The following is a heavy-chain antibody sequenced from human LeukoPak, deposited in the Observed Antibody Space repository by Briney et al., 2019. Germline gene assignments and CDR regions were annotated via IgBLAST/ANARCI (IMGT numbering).Heavy chain of an antibody. J-gene: IGHJ4*02. V-gene: IGHV3-33*01. D-gene: IGHD3-22*01. Sequence: GGSLRLSCAASGFTFSSYGMHWVRQAPGKGLEWVAVIWYDGSNKYYADSVKGRFTISRDSSKNTLYLQMNSLRAEDTAVYYCARSGGMNYYDSSGYPDYWGQGTLVTVSS. CDR2: IWYDGSNK. CDR1: GFTFSSYG. CDR3: ARSGGMNYYDSSGYPDY.